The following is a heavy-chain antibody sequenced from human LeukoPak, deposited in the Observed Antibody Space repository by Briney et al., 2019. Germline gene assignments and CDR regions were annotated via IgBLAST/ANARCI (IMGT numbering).Heavy chain of an antibody. CDR3: ARQVDTSMALPDH. CDR1: GYTFSSYG. CDR2: ISAYNGNT. V-gene: IGHV1-18*01. J-gene: IGHJ4*02. D-gene: IGHD5-18*01. Sequence: ASVKVSCKASGYTFSSYGISWVRQAPGQGLEWMGWISAYNGNTNYAQKHRGRVTMTTDTSTSTAYMEVRSLRSDDTAIYYCARQVDTSMALPDHWGQGTLVTVSS.